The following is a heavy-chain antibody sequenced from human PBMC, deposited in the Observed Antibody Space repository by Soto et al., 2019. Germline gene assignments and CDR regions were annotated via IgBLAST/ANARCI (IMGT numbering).Heavy chain of an antibody. CDR3: ARAPMYYDILTGYYPADAFDI. Sequence: QVQLVQSGAEVKKPGSSVKVSCKASGGTFSSYTISWVRQAPGQGLEWMGRIIPILGIANYAQKFQGRVTITADKSTGTAYRELSSLRSEDTAVYYCARAPMYYDILTGYYPADAFDIWGQGTMVTVSS. CDR2: IIPILGIA. V-gene: IGHV1-69*02. CDR1: GGTFSSYT. D-gene: IGHD3-9*01. J-gene: IGHJ3*02.